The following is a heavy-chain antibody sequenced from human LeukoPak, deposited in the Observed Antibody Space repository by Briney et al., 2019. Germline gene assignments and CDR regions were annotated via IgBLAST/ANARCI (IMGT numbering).Heavy chain of an antibody. J-gene: IGHJ6*02. D-gene: IGHD3-10*01. CDR1: GFTFSSYS. V-gene: IGHV3-21*01. Sequence: GGALRLSCAASGFTFSSYSMNWVRQAPGKGLEGVSSISSSSSYIYYADSVKGRFTISRDNAKNSLYLQMNSLRAEDTAVYYCARDRKLLWFGELPNLDYYYYGMDVWGQGTTVTVSS. CDR3: ARDRKLLWFGELPNLDYYYYGMDV. CDR2: ISSSSSYI.